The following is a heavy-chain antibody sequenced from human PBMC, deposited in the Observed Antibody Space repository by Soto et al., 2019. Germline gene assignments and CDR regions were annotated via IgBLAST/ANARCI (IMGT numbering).Heavy chain of an antibody. J-gene: IGHJ4*02. CDR3: ARDVSSDTTGFRGYDL. V-gene: IGHV1-69*01. CDR2: FIPIFVSA. Sequence: GGTVSSYAITWVRQAPGKGLEWMGVFIPIFVSAHYAPKFQGRITITADESTSTAYMELSGLTSEDTAIYYCARDVSSDTTGFRGYDLWGKGTQVTVSS. D-gene: IGHD3-10*01. CDR1: GGTVSSYA.